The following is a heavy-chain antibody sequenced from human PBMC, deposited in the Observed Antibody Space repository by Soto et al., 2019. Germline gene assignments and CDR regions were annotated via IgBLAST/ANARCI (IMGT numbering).Heavy chain of an antibody. D-gene: IGHD5-18*01. CDR1: GGSIRNYY. Sequence: QVQLQESGPGLVRPSETLSLTCTVSGGSIRNYYWAWIRQSAGKGLEWIGRIYPSGRTHYNPSLTGRVTMSIETSKNQFSLRLTSVTAADTATYYCARDYDVNTALDYWYFDLWGRGTLVTVSS. V-gene: IGHV4-4*07. CDR3: ARDYDVNTALDYWYFDL. J-gene: IGHJ2*01. CDR2: IYPSGRT.